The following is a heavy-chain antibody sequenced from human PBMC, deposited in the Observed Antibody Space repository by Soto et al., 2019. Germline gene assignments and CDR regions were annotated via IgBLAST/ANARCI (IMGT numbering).Heavy chain of an antibody. CDR1: GDSISGYY. J-gene: IGHJ3*01. Sequence: QVQLQESGPGLVKPSETVSLICTVSGDSISGYYWSWIRQPAGKGLEWIGRIYSSGNANYNPSLKSRVSMSVDMSKNQFSLKVTSVTAADTAMYYCARGDVSDLWGQVTKVTVSS. V-gene: IGHV4-4*07. CDR2: IYSSGNA. CDR3: ARGDVSDL.